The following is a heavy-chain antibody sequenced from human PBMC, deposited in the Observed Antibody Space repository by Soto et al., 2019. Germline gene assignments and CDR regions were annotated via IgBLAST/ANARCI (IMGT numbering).Heavy chain of an antibody. D-gene: IGHD2-15*01. CDR2: IYYSGGT. V-gene: IGHV4-39*01. Sequence: SETLSLTCTVSGGSISSDSFYWAWIRQPPGKGLEWIGIIYYSGGTYYNPSLAGRLTMSVDTSNQFSLTLRSVTAADTALYYCARNQPQRYCSGGTCRPAYGMDVWGQGTTVTVSS. J-gene: IGHJ6*02. CDR1: GGSISSDSFY. CDR3: ARNQPQRYCSGGTCRPAYGMDV.